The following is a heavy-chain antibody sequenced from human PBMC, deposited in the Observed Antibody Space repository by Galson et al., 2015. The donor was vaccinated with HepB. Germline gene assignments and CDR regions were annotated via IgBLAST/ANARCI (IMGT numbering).Heavy chain of an antibody. CDR2: IYYTGNT. J-gene: IGHJ5*02. CDR3: ARVSFGSSASNWFDP. Sequence: SETLSLTCTVSGGSIKSIIYYWGWIRQPPGKGLEWIATIYYTGNTYSNPSLKSRITMSADTSKSQFSLQLTSVTAADTALYFCARVSFGSSASNWFDPWGQGTLVTVSS. V-gene: IGHV4-39*01. D-gene: IGHD2-2*01. CDR1: GGSIKSIIYY.